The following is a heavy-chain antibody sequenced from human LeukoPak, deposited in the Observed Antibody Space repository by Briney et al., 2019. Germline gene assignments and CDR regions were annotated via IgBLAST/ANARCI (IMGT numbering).Heavy chain of an antibody. CDR3: ARGVAAARTNWFDP. CDR1: GYTFTGYY. V-gene: IGHV1-2*06. Sequence: ASVKVSCKASGYTFTGYYMHWVRQAPGQGLEWMGRINPNSGGTNYAQKFQGRVTMTRDTSISTAYMELSRLRSDDTAVYYCARGVAAARTNWFDPWGQGTLVTVSS. J-gene: IGHJ5*02. D-gene: IGHD6-13*01. CDR2: INPNSGGT.